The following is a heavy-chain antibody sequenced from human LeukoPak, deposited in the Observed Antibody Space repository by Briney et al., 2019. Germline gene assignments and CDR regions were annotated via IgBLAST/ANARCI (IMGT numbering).Heavy chain of an antibody. Sequence: ASVKVSCKASGYTFTNYNIHWVRHAPGQGLEWMGITNPSGGSTSYAQKFQGRVTMTRDTSTSTVYMELSSLRSEDTAVYYCARYIYGYLHYWGQGTLVTVSS. CDR1: GYTFTNYN. D-gene: IGHD5-18*01. J-gene: IGHJ4*02. V-gene: IGHV1-46*01. CDR3: ARYIYGYLHY. CDR2: TNPSGGST.